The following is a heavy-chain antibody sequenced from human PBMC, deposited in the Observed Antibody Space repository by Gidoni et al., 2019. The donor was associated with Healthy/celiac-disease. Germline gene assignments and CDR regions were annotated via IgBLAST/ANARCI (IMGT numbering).Heavy chain of an antibody. CDR3: ARAPDSSSWYFDY. CDR2: INHSGST. CDR1: GGSFSGYY. V-gene: IGHV4-34*01. Sequence: QVQLQQWGAGLLKPSETLSLTCAVYGGSFSGYYWSWLRQPPGQGLEWIGEINHSGSTNYNPSLKSRVTISVDTSKNQFSLKLSSVTAADTAVYYCARAPDSSSWYFDYWGQGTLVTVSS. D-gene: IGHD6-13*01. J-gene: IGHJ4*02.